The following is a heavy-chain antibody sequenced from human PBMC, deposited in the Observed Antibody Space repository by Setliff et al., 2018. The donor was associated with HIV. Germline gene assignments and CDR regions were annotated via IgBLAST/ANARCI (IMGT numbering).Heavy chain of an antibody. CDR3: ARGWEGGMGY. Sequence: ASVMVSCKASGYTFTRYFMHCVRQAPGQGLEGLGMINPSGGSTWYAQKFQGRVTMTGDTSTNTLYMELSSLRSEDTAVYYCARGWEGGMGYWGQGTLVTVSS. CDR2: INPSGGST. D-gene: IGHD1-26*01. CDR1: GYTFTRYF. J-gene: IGHJ4*02. V-gene: IGHV1-46*01.